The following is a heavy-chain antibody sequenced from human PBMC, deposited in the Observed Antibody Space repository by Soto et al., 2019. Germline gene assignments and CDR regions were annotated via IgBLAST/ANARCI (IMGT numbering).Heavy chain of an antibody. CDR1: GYTFTGYY. V-gene: IGHV1-2*02. D-gene: IGHD3-22*01. J-gene: IGHJ5*02. CDR2: INPNSGGT. CDR3: ARPSMIVPWFDT. Sequence: ASVKVSCKASGYTFTGYYMHWVRQAPGQGLEWMGWINPNSGGTNYAQKFQGRVTMTRDTSISTAYMELSRLRSDDTAVYYCARPSMIVPWFDTWGQGTLVTVSS.